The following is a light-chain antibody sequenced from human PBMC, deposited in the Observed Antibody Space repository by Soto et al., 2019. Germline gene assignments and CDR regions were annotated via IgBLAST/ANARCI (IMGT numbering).Light chain of an antibody. Sequence: QSVLTQPASVSGSPGQSITISCTGTSSDVGGYDYVSWYQQHPGKAPKLMIYGVTYRPSGVSNRFSASKSGNTASLTISGLQAEDEADYYCSSYTSASTQVFGTGTKLTVL. J-gene: IGLJ1*01. CDR3: SSYTSASTQV. V-gene: IGLV2-14*03. CDR1: SSDVGGYDY. CDR2: GVT.